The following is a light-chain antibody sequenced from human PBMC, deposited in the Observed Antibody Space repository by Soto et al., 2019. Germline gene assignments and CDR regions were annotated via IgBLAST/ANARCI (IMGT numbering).Light chain of an antibody. CDR3: SSFTRSNSYV. CDR1: SSDVGAYNY. J-gene: IGLJ1*01. CDR2: DVS. V-gene: IGLV2-14*03. Sequence: QSALTQPASVSGSPGQSITISCTGTSSDVGAYNYVSWYQQHPGKVPKLMIYDVSVRPSGVSNRFSGSKSGNTASLTISGLQAEDEADYYCSSFTRSNSYVFGTGTKVTVL.